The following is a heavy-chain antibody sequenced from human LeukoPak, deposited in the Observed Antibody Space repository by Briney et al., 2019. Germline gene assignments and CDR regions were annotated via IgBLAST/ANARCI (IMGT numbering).Heavy chain of an antibody. CDR3: AKQYSSSSSDP. CDR2: ISGSGGST. Sequence: GGSLRLPCAASGFTFSSYAMSWVRQAPGKGLEWVSAISGSGGSTYYADSVKGRFTISRDNSKNTLSLQMNSLRGEDTAIYYCAKQYSSSSSDPWGQGTLVTVSS. V-gene: IGHV3-23*01. CDR1: GFTFSSYA. D-gene: IGHD6-6*01. J-gene: IGHJ5*02.